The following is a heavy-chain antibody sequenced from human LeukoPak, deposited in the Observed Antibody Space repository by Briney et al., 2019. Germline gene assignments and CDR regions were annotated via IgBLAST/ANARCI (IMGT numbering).Heavy chain of an antibody. CDR2: INPNSGGT. V-gene: IGHV1-2*02. CDR3: AREERGYTLLTYYYYMDV. J-gene: IGHJ6*03. CDR1: GYTFTGYY. D-gene: IGHD5-18*01. Sequence: ASVKVSCKASGYTFTGYYMHWVRQAPGQGLEWMGWINPNSGGTNYAQKFQGRVTMTRDTSISTAYMELSRLRSDDTAVYYCAREERGYTLLTYYYYMDVWGKGTTVTVSS.